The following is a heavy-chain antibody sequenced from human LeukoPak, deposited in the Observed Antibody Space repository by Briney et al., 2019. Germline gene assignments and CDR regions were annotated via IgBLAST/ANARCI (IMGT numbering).Heavy chain of an antibody. Sequence: GGSLRLSCAASGFPFSGSWMDWVRQAPGKRMEWVANIKQDGSEKHYADSVKGRFTISRDNAKNSLFLQMSGLRAEDTAVYYCSGSLDYWGQGALVTVSS. CDR2: IKQDGSEK. CDR1: GFPFSGSW. CDR3: SGSLDY. V-gene: IGHV3-7*01. J-gene: IGHJ4*02.